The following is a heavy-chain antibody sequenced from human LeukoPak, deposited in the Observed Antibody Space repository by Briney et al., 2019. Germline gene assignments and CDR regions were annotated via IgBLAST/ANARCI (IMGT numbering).Heavy chain of an antibody. Sequence: GGSLRLSCAASGFTVSSNYMSWVRQAPGKGLEWVSVIYSCGSTYYADSVKGRFTISRDNSKNTLYLQMNSLRAEDTAVYYCARDLGYSYGQSDYWGQGTLVTVSS. J-gene: IGHJ4*02. CDR2: IYSCGST. CDR3: ARDLGYSYGQSDY. D-gene: IGHD5-18*01. CDR1: GFTVSSNY. V-gene: IGHV3-53*01.